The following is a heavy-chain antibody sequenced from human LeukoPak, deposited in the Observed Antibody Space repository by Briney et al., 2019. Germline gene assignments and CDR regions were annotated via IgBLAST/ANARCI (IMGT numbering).Heavy chain of an antibody. J-gene: IGHJ4*02. V-gene: IGHV4-31*03. Sequence: SQTLSLTCPVPGGSISRHLYFWSWIRHYPGKGLEWIGYVYDSGNTYVNPSLESRVSMSLDTSQNLFSLRLTSVTAADTAMYYCARLHGDYASGTPPFDMWGQGTLVTVSS. CDR2: VYDSGNT. D-gene: IGHD3-10*01. CDR1: GGSISRHLYF. CDR3: ARLHGDYASGTPPFDM.